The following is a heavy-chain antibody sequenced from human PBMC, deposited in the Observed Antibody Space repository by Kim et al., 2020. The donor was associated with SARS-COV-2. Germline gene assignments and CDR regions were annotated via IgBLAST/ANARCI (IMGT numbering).Heavy chain of an antibody. CDR3: AKDLGSWNAGYYFDY. J-gene: IGHJ4*02. D-gene: IGHD1-1*01. CDR2: ISGSGVST. CDR1: GFTFSSYA. V-gene: IGHV3-23*01. Sequence: GGSLRLSCAASGFTFSSYAMSWVRQAPGKGLEWVSAISGSGVSTYYADSVKGRFTISRDNSKNTLYLQMNSLRAEDTAVYYCAKDLGSWNAGYYFDYWGQGTLVTVSS.